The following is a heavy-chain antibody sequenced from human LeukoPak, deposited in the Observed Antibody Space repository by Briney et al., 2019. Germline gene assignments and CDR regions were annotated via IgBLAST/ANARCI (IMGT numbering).Heavy chain of an antibody. V-gene: IGHV3-7*05. CDR3: ARDRGYSTFDI. D-gene: IGHD5-18*01. CDR1: GFTFSTYW. J-gene: IGHJ3*02. CDR2: MDQEGTEK. Sequence: GGSLRLSCAASGFTFSTYWMSWVRQPAGKGLEWVANMDQEGTEKNFVDSVKGRFTISRENAKNLLYMQMNSLRAEDTAVYYCARDRGYSTFDIWGQGTMVTVSS.